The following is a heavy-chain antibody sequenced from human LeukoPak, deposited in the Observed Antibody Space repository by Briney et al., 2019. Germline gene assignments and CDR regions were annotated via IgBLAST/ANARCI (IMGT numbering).Heavy chain of an antibody. Sequence: GRSLRLSCAASGFTLSQYAMHWVRQAPGKGLEWVAAVWYDGSNDYYADSVKGRFTISRDNSKNTLSLQMNSLRAEDTAVYYCAREADCSGGSGYRGAFDIWGQGTMVTVSS. CDR2: VWYDGSND. CDR3: AREADCSGGSGYRGAFDI. V-gene: IGHV3-33*01. J-gene: IGHJ3*02. CDR1: GFTLSQYA. D-gene: IGHD2-15*01.